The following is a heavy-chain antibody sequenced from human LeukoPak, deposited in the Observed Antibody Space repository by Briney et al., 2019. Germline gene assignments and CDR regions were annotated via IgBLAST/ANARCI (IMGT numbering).Heavy chain of an antibody. V-gene: IGHV1-2*02. Sequence: ASVKVSCKASGYTFTRYYMHWVRQAPGQGLEWMGWINPNSGCTNYAQKFQGRVTMTRDTSISTAYKELSRLRSDDTAVYYCARGSDYYDSSGYYDDAFDIWGQGTMVTVSS. CDR2: INPNSGCT. CDR3: ARGSDYYDSSGYYDDAFDI. J-gene: IGHJ3*02. D-gene: IGHD3-22*01. CDR1: GYTFTRYY.